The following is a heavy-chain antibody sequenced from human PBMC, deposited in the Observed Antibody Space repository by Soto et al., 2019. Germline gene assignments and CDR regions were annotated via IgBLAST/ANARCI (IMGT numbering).Heavy chain of an antibody. CDR1: GGSISSYY. J-gene: IGHJ4*02. CDR3: ARGSALDTLQFDS. D-gene: IGHD5-18*01. CDR2: ISNSGKT. Sequence: SETLSLTCTVSGGSISSYYWSWIRQPPGKGLEWIAYISNSGKTNYNPSLKSRVTISMDTSKNQFSLKVNSMTAADTAVYYCARGSALDTLQFDSWGQGTLVTVSS. V-gene: IGHV4-59*01.